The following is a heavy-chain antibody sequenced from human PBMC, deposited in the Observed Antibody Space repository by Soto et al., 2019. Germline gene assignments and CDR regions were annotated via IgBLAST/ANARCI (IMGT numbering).Heavy chain of an antibody. Sequence: PSETLSLTCAVYGGSFSGYYWSWIRQPPGKGLEWIGEINHSGSTNYNPSLKSRVTISVDTSKNQFSLKLSSVTAADTAVYYCARGPTRGSYRYIYYYGMDVWGQGTTVTVSS. CDR1: GGSFSGYY. CDR2: INHSGST. CDR3: ARGPTRGSYRYIYYYGMDV. J-gene: IGHJ6*02. V-gene: IGHV4-34*01. D-gene: IGHD3-16*02.